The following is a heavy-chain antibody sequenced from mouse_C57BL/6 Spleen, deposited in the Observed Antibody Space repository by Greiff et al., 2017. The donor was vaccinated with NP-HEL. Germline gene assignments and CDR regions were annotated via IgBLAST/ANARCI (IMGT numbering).Heavy chain of an antibody. V-gene: IGHV1-50*01. CDR1: GYTFTSYW. CDR2: IDPSDSYT. Sequence: QVQLQQPGAELVKPGASVKLSCKASGYTFTSYWMQWVKQRPGQGLEWIGEIDPSDSYTNYNQTFKGKATLTVDTSSSTAYMQLSSLTSEDSAVYYCAKVYDGPLRNYFDYWGQGTTLTVSS. J-gene: IGHJ2*01. D-gene: IGHD2-3*01. CDR3: AKVYDGPLRNYFDY.